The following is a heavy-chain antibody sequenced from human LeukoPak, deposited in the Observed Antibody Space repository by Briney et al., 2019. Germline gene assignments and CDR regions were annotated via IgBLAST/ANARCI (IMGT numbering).Heavy chain of an antibody. CDR1: GFTFNNYA. J-gene: IGHJ6*03. V-gene: IGHV3-15*01. CDR3: TTYVGAYSNWGDYYYYYMDV. Sequence: GGSLRLSCAASGFTFNNYAMNWVRQAPGKGLEWVGRIKSKTDGGTTDYAAPVKGRFTISREDSKNTLYLQMNSLKTEDTAVYYCTTYVGAYSNWGDYYYYYMDVWGKGTTVTVSS. D-gene: IGHD4-11*01. CDR2: IKSKTDGGTT.